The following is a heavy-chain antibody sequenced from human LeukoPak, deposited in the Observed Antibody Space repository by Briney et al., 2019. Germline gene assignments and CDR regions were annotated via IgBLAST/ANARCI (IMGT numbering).Heavy chain of an antibody. V-gene: IGHV3-30-3*01. D-gene: IGHD3-22*01. CDR1: GVTFSSYA. CDR2: ISYDGSNK. Sequence: GGSLRLSCAASGVTFSSYAMHWGREGPGKGLEWVAVISYDGSNKYYADSVKGRFTISRDNSKNTLYLQMNSLRAEDTAVYYCARVGGQKTYYYDSSGNPSGYGMDVWGQGTTVTVSS. J-gene: IGHJ6*02. CDR3: ARVGGQKTYYYDSSGNPSGYGMDV.